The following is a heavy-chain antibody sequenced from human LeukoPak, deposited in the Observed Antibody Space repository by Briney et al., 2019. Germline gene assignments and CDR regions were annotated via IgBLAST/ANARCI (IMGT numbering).Heavy chain of an antibody. CDR2: IRYDGSNK. Sequence: GRSPRLSCAASGFTFSSYGMHWVRQAPGKGLEWVAFIRYDGSNKYYADSVKGRFTISRDNSKNTLYLQMNSLRAEDTAVYYCAKGRWAVAGAEYFQHWGQGTLVTVSS. CDR3: AKGRWAVAGAEYFQH. J-gene: IGHJ1*01. V-gene: IGHV3-30*02. CDR1: GFTFSSYG. D-gene: IGHD6-19*01.